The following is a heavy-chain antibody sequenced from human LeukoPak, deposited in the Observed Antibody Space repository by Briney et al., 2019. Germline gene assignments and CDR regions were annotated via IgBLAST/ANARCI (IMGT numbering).Heavy chain of an antibody. CDR3: ANFPYYT. CDR2: INPNRGDT. CDR1: GYTLTDYY. D-gene: IGHD3-22*01. Sequence: ASVPVSRLSSGYTLTDYYMHWVRPPPGQGRAWMGWINPNRGDTNYAQKFQGRVTMTRDTSISTAYMELSRLRSDDTAVDYCANFPYYTWGQGTLVTVSS. J-gene: IGHJ5*02. V-gene: IGHV1-2*02.